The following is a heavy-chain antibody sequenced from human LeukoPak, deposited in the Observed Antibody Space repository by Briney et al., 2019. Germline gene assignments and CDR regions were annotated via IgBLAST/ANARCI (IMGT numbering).Heavy chain of an antibody. J-gene: IGHJ4*02. V-gene: IGHV1-2*02. CDR1: GYTFTDYY. CDR3: ARGRNIAVGGTSLVAH. Sequence: ASVKVSCNASGYTFTDYYMHWVRQAPGQGLEWMGWINPNNGDTSYAQKFQGRVTMTRDTSISTAYMELSSLRSDDTAVYYCARGRNIAVGGTSLVAHWGQGTLVTVSS. CDR2: INPNNGDT. D-gene: IGHD6-13*01.